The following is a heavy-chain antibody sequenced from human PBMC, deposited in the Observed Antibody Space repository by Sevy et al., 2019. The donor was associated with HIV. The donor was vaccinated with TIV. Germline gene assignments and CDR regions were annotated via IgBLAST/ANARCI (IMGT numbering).Heavy chain of an antibody. CDR1: GFTFSSYS. CDR3: TRVPDSGWSYFDY. J-gene: IGHJ4*02. Sequence: GGSLRLSCAASGFTFSSYSMNWVRQAPGKGLEWVSYISSSSSTIYYADSVKGRFTISRDNAKNSLYLQMNSLRDEDTAVYYCTRVPDSGWSYFDYWGQGTLVTVSS. V-gene: IGHV3-48*02. CDR2: ISSSSSTI. D-gene: IGHD6-19*01.